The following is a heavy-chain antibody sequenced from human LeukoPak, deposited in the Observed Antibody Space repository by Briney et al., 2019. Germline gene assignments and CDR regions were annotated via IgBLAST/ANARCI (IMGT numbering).Heavy chain of an antibody. D-gene: IGHD3-10*01. Sequence: GGSLRLSCAASGFTFSSYAMHWVRQAPGKGLEWVAVISYDGSNKYYADSVKGRFTISRDNSKNTLYLQMNSLRAGDTALYYCAKGTYYYGSGTYLFDYWGQGTLVTVSS. CDR3: AKGTYYYGSGTYLFDY. CDR1: GFTFSSYA. CDR2: ISYDGSNK. V-gene: IGHV3-30-3*01. J-gene: IGHJ4*02.